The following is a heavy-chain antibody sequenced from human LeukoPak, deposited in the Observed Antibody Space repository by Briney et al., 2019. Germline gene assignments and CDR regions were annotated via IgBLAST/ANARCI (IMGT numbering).Heavy chain of an antibody. Sequence: SQTLSLTCAISGDSVSGNSVAWNWIRQSPSRGLGGLGRTYYRSKWFNDYAVSVKSRMSINPDTSKNQFSLHLSSVTPEDTAVYYCAREYIDAFDIWGQGTMVTVSS. CDR3: AREYIDAFDI. D-gene: IGHD1-1*01. CDR2: TYYRSKWFN. CDR1: GDSVSGNSVA. V-gene: IGHV6-1*01. J-gene: IGHJ3*02.